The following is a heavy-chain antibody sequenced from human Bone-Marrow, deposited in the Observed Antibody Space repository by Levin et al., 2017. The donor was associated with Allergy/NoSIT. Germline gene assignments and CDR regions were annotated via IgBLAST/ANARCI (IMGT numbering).Heavy chain of an antibody. CDR2: IYYSGST. CDR1: GGSISSSSYY. Sequence: NTSETLSLTCTVSGGSISSSSYYWGWIRQPPGKGLEWLGSIYYSGSTYYNPSLKSRVTISVDTSKNHFSLKLSSVTAADTAVYYCASLYGDYVRFDYWGQGTLVTVSS. D-gene: IGHD4-17*01. CDR3: ASLYGDYVRFDY. J-gene: IGHJ4*02. V-gene: IGHV4-39*02.